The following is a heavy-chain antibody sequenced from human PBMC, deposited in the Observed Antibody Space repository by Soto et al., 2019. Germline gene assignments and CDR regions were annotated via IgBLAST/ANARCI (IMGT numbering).Heavy chain of an antibody. CDR3: ARGGTTAYGMDV. D-gene: IGHD1-7*01. Sequence: ASVKVSCKASGYTFTSYAMHWVRQAPGQRLEWMGWINAGNGNTKYSQKFQGRVTITRDTSASTAYMELSSLRSEDTAVYYCARGGTTAYGMDVWGQGTTVIVSS. CDR1: GYTFTSYA. V-gene: IGHV1-3*01. J-gene: IGHJ6*02. CDR2: INAGNGNT.